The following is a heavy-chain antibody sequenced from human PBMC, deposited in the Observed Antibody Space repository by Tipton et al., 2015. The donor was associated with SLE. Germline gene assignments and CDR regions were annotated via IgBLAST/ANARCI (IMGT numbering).Heavy chain of an antibody. CDR1: GGSISSYY. Sequence: PGLVKPSETLSLTCTVSGGSISSYYWSWIRQPPGKGLEWIGYIYYSGSTDYNPSLKSRVTISVDTSKNQFSLKLNSGTAADTAVYYCARRGALAAAGVYYYYGMDVWGQGTTVTVSS. CDR3: ARRGALAAAGVYYYYGMDV. V-gene: IGHV4-59*01. J-gene: IGHJ6*02. CDR2: IYYSGST. D-gene: IGHD6-13*01.